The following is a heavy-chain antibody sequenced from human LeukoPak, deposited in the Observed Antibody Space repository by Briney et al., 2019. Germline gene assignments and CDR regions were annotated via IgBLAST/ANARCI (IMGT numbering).Heavy chain of an antibody. Sequence: SETLSFTCTVSGGSVSRGSYYWSWIRQPPGKGLEWIGYIYYSGSTNYNPSLKSRVTISVDTSKNQFSLKLSSVTAADTAVYYCARAIRISGYSSGWYGYYFDYWGQGTLVTVSS. CDR3: ARAIRISGYSSGWYGYYFDY. V-gene: IGHV4-61*01. CDR2: IYYSGST. D-gene: IGHD6-19*01. CDR1: GGSVSRGSYY. J-gene: IGHJ4*02.